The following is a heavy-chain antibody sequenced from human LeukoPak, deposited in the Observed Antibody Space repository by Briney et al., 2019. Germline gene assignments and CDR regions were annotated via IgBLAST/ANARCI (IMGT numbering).Heavy chain of an antibody. Sequence: ASVKDSCKASGYTFTSYYMHWVRQAPGQGLEWMGIINPSGGSTSYAQKFQGRVTMTRDTSTSTVYMELSSLRSEDTAVYYCARDTEIAVAGTRYFQHWGQGTLVTVSS. J-gene: IGHJ1*01. CDR1: GYTFTSYY. CDR2: INPSGGST. V-gene: IGHV1-46*01. D-gene: IGHD6-19*01. CDR3: ARDTEIAVAGTRYFQH.